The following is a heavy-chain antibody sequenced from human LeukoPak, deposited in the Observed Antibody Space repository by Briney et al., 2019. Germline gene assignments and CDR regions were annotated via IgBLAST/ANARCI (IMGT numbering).Heavy chain of an antibody. CDR3: ARDPEGFGATYFDY. V-gene: IGHV3-21*01. J-gene: IGHJ4*01. CDR2: ISRSASNI. CDR1: GFSFSSYK. Sequence: GGSLRLSCVASGFSFSSYKMNWVREAPGKGLEGVSSISRSASNIYYVDSVKGRFTICRDNAKNSFYLQMTPLRAEHTAVFYCARDPEGFGATYFDYWGHGTLVTVSS. D-gene: IGHD3-16*01.